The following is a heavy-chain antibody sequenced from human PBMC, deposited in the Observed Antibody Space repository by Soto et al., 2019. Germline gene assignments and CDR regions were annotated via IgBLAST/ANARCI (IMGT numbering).Heavy chain of an antibody. V-gene: IGHV3-53*01. CDR1: GFTVSTTY. D-gene: IGHD5-12*01. J-gene: IGHJ4*02. CDR2: MYTGGST. Sequence: GGSLRLSCGASGFTVSTTYMSWVRQAPGKGLEWVSTMYTGGSTSYADSVKGRFTISRDNSKNTLYLQLNSLRVEDTAVYYCAGGGGYSGYDGHDSSGQGTLVTVSS. CDR3: AGGGGYSGYDGHDS.